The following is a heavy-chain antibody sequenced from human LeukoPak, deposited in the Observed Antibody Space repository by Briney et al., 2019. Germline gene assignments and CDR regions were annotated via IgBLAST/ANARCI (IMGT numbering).Heavy chain of an antibody. CDR2: INPSGGST. CDR1: GYTFTSYY. Sequence: ASVKVSCKASGYTFTSYYMHWVRQAPGQGLEWMGIINPSGGSTRYAQKFQGRVTMTRDTSISTAYMELTNLRSDDTAVYYCARDCDYDSQRMNYFDYWGQGTRVTVSS. V-gene: IGHV1-46*01. J-gene: IGHJ4*02. D-gene: IGHD5-12*01. CDR3: ARDCDYDSQRMNYFDY.